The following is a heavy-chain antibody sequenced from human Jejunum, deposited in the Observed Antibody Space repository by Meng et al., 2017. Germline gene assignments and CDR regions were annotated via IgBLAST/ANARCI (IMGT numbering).Heavy chain of an antibody. V-gene: IGHV4-30-4*01. CDR1: GGSITSNDYY. CDR2: IQYSGTT. D-gene: IGHD4-11*01. CDR3: ARGNYFSSHDY. J-gene: IGHJ4*02. Sequence: QLQLQQSGSGPVKPSQTLSLTCTVSGGSITSNDYYCSWIRQPPGKGLEWIGFIQYSGTTYYSPSLKSRVTISTDTSQKQCSLEVSSVTAADSAVYYCARGNYFSSHDYWGQGTLVTVSS.